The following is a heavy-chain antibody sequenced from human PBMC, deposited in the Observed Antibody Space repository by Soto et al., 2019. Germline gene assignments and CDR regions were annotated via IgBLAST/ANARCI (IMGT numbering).Heavy chain of an antibody. CDR1: GFTFSSYA. V-gene: IGHV3-23*01. CDR3: AKDTLPKSVEHAPRDY. CDR2: ISGSGGST. D-gene: IGHD1-1*01. Sequence: PGGSLRLSCAASGFTFSSYAMSWVRQAPGKGLEWVSAISGSGGSTYYADSVTGRFTISRDNSKNTLYLQMNSLRAEETAVYYCAKDTLPKSVEHAPRDYWGQGTLVTVSS. J-gene: IGHJ4*02.